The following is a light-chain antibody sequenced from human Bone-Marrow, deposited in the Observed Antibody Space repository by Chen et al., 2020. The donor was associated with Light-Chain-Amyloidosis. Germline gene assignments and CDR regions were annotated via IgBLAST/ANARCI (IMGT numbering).Light chain of an antibody. CDR1: SGHSNYV. CDR3: QTWGTGYVV. V-gene: IGLV4-69*01. J-gene: IGLJ2*01. Sequence: PSPSASLGASLQLTRTLSSGHSNYVIAWHKQQPGRGLRFLLKVNSDSSHSRGDGIPDRFSVASSGAERYLTISSLQSEDEADYYCQTWGTGYVVFGGGTKLPVL. CDR2: VNSDSSH.